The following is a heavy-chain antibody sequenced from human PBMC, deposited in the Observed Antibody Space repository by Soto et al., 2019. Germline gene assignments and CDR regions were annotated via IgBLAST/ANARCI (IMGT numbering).Heavy chain of an antibody. Sequence: SETLSLTCTVSGGSISSYYWSWIRQPPGKGLEWIGYIYYSGSTNYNPSLKSRVTISVDTSKNQFSLKLSSVTAADTAVYYCAREFPDYEGEGAFDIWGQGTMVTVSS. V-gene: IGHV4-59*01. CDR2: IYYSGST. D-gene: IGHD3-16*01. CDR3: AREFPDYEGEGAFDI. J-gene: IGHJ3*02. CDR1: GGSISSYY.